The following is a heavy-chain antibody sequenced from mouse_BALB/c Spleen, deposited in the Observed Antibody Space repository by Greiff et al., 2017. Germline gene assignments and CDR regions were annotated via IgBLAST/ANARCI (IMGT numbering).Heavy chain of an antibody. V-gene: IGHV5-9-3*01. J-gene: IGHJ4*01. CDR1: GFTFSSYA. Sequence: EVQLVESGGGLVKPGGSLKLSCAASGFTFSSYAMSWVRQTPEKRLEWVATISSGGSYTYYPDSVKGRFTISRDNAKNTLYLQMSSLRSEDTAMYYCARRGPITTVEGYHAMDYWGQGTSVTVSS. CDR2: ISSGGSYT. D-gene: IGHD1-1*01. CDR3: ARRGPITTVEGYHAMDY.